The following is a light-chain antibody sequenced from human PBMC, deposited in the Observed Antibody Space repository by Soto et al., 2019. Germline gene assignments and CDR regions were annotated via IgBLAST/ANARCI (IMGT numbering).Light chain of an antibody. CDR2: GAS. V-gene: IGKV3-15*01. CDR3: QQHNMWHLT. J-gene: IGKJ4*01. CDR1: QSVGNN. Sequence: EIVVTQSPATLSLSLGEGATLSCRASQSVGNNLVWYKQKPGQAPRLLISGASTRATGIAARFSGSGSGTEFTLTISSLQSEDFAVYYCQQHNMWHLTFGGGTTVEIK.